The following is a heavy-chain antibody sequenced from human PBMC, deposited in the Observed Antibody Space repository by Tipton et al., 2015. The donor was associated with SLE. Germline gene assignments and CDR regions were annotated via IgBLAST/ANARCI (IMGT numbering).Heavy chain of an antibody. D-gene: IGHD2/OR15-2a*01. V-gene: IGHV4-31*03. CDR2: IYYSANT. CDR3: ARGPAVTTYYYYYYYMDV. Sequence: TLSLTCTVSGGSISSGGYYWSWIRQHPGKGLEWIGYIYYSANTYYNPSLKSRVTISVDTSKNQFSLKLSSVTAADTAVYYCARGPAVTTYYYYYYYMDVWGKGTTVTVSS. CDR1: GGSISSGGYY. J-gene: IGHJ6*03.